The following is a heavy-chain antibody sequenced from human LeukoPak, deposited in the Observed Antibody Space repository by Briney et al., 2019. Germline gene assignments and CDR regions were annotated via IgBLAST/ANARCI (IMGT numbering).Heavy chain of an antibody. J-gene: IGHJ1*01. CDR1: GHALTDFF. Sequence: GASVNVSCKVSGHALTDFFIHWVRQAPGKGLEWMGGFDPEDGEKVYAQKFQGRVTMTEDTSTDTASMGLSSLRSEDTAVYYCATIDVKTYCTNTNCYPRFQRWGQGTLVTVSS. CDR3: ATIDVKTYCTNTNCYPRFQR. CDR2: FDPEDGEK. V-gene: IGHV1-24*01. D-gene: IGHD2-2*01.